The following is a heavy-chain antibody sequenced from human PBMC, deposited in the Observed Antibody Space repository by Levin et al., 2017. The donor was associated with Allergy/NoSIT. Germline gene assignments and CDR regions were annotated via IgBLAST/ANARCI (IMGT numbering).Heavy chain of an antibody. D-gene: IGHD3-3*01. CDR1: GFTFSSYA. J-gene: IGHJ4*02. Sequence: GESLKISCAASGFTFSSYAMSWVRQAPGKGLEWVSAISGSGGSTYYADSVKGRFTISRDNSKNTLYLQMNSLRAEDTAVYYCAKDGLARKLRFLEWLLWRVYFDYWGQGTLVTVSS. V-gene: IGHV3-23*01. CDR2: ISGSGGST. CDR3: AKDGLARKLRFLEWLLWRVYFDY.